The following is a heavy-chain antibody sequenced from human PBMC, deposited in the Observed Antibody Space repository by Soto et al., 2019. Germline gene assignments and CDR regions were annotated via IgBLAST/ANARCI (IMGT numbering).Heavy chain of an antibody. J-gene: IGHJ4*02. CDR2: IYYSGST. CDR3: ARGGEQWLVASFDY. CDR1: GGSVSSGSYY. V-gene: IGHV4-61*01. Sequence: QVQLQESGPGLVKPSETLSLTCTVSGGSVSSGSYYWSWIRQPPGKGLEWIGYIYYSGSTNYNPSLKRRVTISVDTSKNQFSLKLSSVTAADTAVYYCARGGEQWLVASFDYWGQGTLVTVSS. D-gene: IGHD6-19*01.